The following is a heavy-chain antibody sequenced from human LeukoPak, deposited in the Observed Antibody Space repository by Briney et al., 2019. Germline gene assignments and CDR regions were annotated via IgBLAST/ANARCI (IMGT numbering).Heavy chain of an antibody. Sequence: ASVKVSCKASGYSFTGYYMHWVRQAPGQGLEWMGWINANSGATKYAQKFQGRVTMTRDTSISTAYMELSRLTSDDTAVYYCARGYCSSTSCYNYDYWGQGTLVTVSS. J-gene: IGHJ4*02. CDR3: ARGYCSSTSCYNYDY. D-gene: IGHD2-2*02. CDR2: INANSGAT. V-gene: IGHV1-2*02. CDR1: GYSFTGYY.